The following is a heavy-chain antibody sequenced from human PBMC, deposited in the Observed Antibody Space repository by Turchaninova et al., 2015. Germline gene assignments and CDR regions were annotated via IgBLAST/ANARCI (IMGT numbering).Heavy chain of an antibody. CDR2: VSWISNNL. D-gene: IGHD3-10*01. CDR1: GFTFDDFA. Sequence: GESGGDLVKPGRSLRLSCAASGFTFDDFAIHWVRQAPGKGLEWVAGVSWISNNLGYAYSVRGRFTISRDNAKNSLYLQMSSLRTEDTAVYYCARTNIPRGSGTSIYWNCDLWGRGTLVTVSS. V-gene: IGHV3-9*01. CDR3: ARTNIPRGSGTSIYWNCDL. J-gene: IGHJ2*01.